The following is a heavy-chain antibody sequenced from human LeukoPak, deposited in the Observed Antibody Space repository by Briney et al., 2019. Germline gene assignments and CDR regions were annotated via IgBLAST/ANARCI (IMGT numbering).Heavy chain of an antibody. Sequence: SETLSLTCAVYGGSFSGYYWSWIRQPPGKGPEWIGEINHSGSTNYNPSLKSRVTISVDTSKNQFSLKLSSVTAADTAVYYCARTYSSRDDAFDIWGQGTMVTVSS. CDR2: INHSGST. CDR3: ARTYSSRDDAFDI. V-gene: IGHV4-34*01. D-gene: IGHD6-13*01. J-gene: IGHJ3*02. CDR1: GGSFSGYY.